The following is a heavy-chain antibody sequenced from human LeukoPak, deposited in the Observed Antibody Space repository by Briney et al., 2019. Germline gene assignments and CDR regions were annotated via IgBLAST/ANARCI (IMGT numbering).Heavy chain of an antibody. Sequence: SETLSLTCTVSGYSISSGYYWGWIRQPPGKGLEWIGSIYHSGSTYYNPSLKSRVTISVDTSKNQFSLKLSSVTAADTAVYYCARGRGGSYYTSYYYYYMDVWGKGTTVTVSS. V-gene: IGHV4-38-2*02. J-gene: IGHJ6*03. D-gene: IGHD1-26*01. CDR2: IYHSGST. CDR3: ARGRGGSYYTSYYYYYMDV. CDR1: GYSISSGYY.